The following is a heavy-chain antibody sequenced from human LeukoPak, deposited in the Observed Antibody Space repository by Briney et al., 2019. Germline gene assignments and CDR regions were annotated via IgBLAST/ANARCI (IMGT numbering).Heavy chain of an antibody. CDR1: GYTFTANY. Sequence: GASVKVSCKASGYTFTANYMHWVRQAPGQGLEWMGWINPKSGGTNYAQKFQGRVTMTRDTSISTAYMELSRLRSDDTAVYYCAPSSSDYFDYWGQGTLVTVSS. J-gene: IGHJ4*02. CDR2: INPKSGGT. D-gene: IGHD6-13*01. CDR3: APSSSDYFDY. V-gene: IGHV1-2*02.